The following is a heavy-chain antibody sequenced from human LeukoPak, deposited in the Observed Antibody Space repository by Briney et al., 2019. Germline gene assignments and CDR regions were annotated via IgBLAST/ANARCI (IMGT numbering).Heavy chain of an antibody. CDR3: ARPGGSGWSSWYFDL. V-gene: IGHV1-18*01. J-gene: IGHJ2*01. CDR1: GYTFTSYG. CDR2: ISAYNGNT. Sequence: ASVKVSCKASGYTFTSYGISWVREAPGQGLEWMGWISAYNGNTNYAQKLQGRVTMTTDTSTSTAYMELRSLRSDDTAVYYCARPGGSGWSSWYFDLWGRGTLVTVSS. D-gene: IGHD6-19*01.